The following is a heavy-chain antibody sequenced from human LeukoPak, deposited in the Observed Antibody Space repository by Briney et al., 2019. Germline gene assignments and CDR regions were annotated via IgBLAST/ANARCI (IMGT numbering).Heavy chain of an antibody. V-gene: IGHV3-48*03. D-gene: IGHD5-18*01. Sequence: GGSLRLSCAASGFTFSSYEMNWVRQALGKGLEWVSYISSSGSTIYYADSVKGRFTISRDNAKNSLYLQMNSLRAEDTAVYYCARVYYTAMETLDYWGQGTLVTVSS. J-gene: IGHJ4*02. CDR3: ARVYYTAMETLDY. CDR2: ISSSGSTI. CDR1: GFTFSSYE.